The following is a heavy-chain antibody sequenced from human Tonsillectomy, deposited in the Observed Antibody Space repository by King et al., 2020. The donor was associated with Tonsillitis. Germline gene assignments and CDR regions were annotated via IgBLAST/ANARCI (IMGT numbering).Heavy chain of an antibody. J-gene: IGHJ4*02. CDR2: IYYSGST. D-gene: IGHD6-13*01. Sequence: QLQESGPGLVKPSETLSLTCTVSGGSISNYYWSWIRQPPGKGLAWIGYIYYSGSTNYNPSLKSRVTISVDTSKNQFSLKLTSVTAADTAVYYCSRLEGGKTSGYSSSCYTFWGQGTLVTVSS. CDR3: SRLEGGKTSGYSSSCYTF. CDR1: GGSISNYY. V-gene: IGHV4-59*08.